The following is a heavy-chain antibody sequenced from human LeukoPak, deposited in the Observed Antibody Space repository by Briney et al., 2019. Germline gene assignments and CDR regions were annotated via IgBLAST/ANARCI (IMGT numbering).Heavy chain of an antibody. CDR3: ARCYCTATSCYYFDF. Sequence: ASVEVSCKVSGYTLTELSMHWVRQAPGKGLEWMGGFDPEDGETIYAQKFQGRVTMTEDTSTDTAYMELSSLRSEDTAVYYCARCYCTATSCYYFDFWGQGTLVTVSS. D-gene: IGHD2-2*01. V-gene: IGHV1-24*01. J-gene: IGHJ4*02. CDR2: FDPEDGET. CDR1: GYTLTELS.